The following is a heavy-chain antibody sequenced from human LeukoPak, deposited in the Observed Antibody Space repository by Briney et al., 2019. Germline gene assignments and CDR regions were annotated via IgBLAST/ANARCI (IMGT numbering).Heavy chain of an antibody. CDR3: AKDEINYYDHDAFDI. J-gene: IGHJ3*02. CDR1: GFTFSSYA. CDR2: ISGSGGST. D-gene: IGHD3-22*01. V-gene: IGHV3-23*01. Sequence: GGSLRLSCAASGFTFSSYAMSWVRQAPGKGLEWVSAISGSGGSTYYADSVKGRFTISRDNSKNTLYLQMNILRAEDTAVYYCAKDEINYYDHDAFDIWGQGTMVTVSS.